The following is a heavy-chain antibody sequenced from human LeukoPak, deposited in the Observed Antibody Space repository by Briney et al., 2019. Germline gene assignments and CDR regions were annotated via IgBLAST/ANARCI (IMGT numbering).Heavy chain of an antibody. J-gene: IGHJ6*04. CDR1: GFTFSSYE. Sequence: GGSLRLSCAASGFTFSSYEMNWVRQAPGKGLEWVSYISSSGSTIYYADSVKGRFTISRDNAKNSLYLQMNSLRAEDTAVYYCARGPLRSGGSCYSVGRGGCTSPTRGGGMDVWGKGTTVTVSS. CDR3: ARGPLRSGGSCYSVGRGGCTSPTRGGGMDV. CDR2: ISSSGSTI. D-gene: IGHD2-15*01. V-gene: IGHV3-48*03.